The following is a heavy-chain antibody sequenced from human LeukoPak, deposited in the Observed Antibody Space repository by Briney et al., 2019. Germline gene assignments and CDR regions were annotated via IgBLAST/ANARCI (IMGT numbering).Heavy chain of an antibody. J-gene: IGHJ4*02. Sequence: PSETLSLTCTVSGGSISSGGYYWSWLRQHPGKGLEWIGYIYYSGSTYYNPSLKSRVTISVDTSKNQFSLKLSSVTAADTAVYYCARGWRGYLDYWGQGTLVTVSS. D-gene: IGHD3-3*01. CDR1: GGSISSGGYY. V-gene: IGHV4-31*03. CDR2: IYYSGST. CDR3: ARGWRGYLDY.